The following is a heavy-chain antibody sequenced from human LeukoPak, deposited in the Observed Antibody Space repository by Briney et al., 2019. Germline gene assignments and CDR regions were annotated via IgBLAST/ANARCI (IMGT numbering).Heavy chain of an antibody. CDR3: AKDQGSGSENYSWGYFDY. V-gene: IGHV1-18*01. J-gene: IGHJ4*02. CDR1: GYTFTNFG. CDR2: ISGYNGNT. Sequence: ASVKVSCKASGYTFTNFGISWVRQAPGQGLEWMGWISGYNGNTNYAQKLQGRVTMTTDTSTSTAYMDLRSLRSDDTAVYYCAKDQGSGSENYSWGYFDYWGQGTLVTVSS. D-gene: IGHD3-10*01.